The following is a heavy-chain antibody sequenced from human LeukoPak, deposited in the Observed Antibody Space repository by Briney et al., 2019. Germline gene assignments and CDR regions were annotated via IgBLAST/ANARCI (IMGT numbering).Heavy chain of an antibody. D-gene: IGHD5-12*01. CDR2: IVGIGGTA. J-gene: IGHJ6*02. V-gene: IGHV3-23*01. CDR3: AKESTSGGYDYDYYYGMDV. Sequence: PGGSLRLSCAASGFTFSSYSMSWVRQAPGKGLEWVSAIVGIGGTAYYADSVKGRFTISRDNSKNTLYLQMNSLRAEDTAVYYCAKESTSGGYDYDYYYGMDVWGQGTAVTVSS. CDR1: GFTFSSYS.